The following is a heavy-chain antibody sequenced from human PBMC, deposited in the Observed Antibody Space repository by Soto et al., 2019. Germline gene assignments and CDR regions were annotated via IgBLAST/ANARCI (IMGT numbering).Heavy chain of an antibody. CDR2: IYSGGST. CDR3: ARDVESSGRLEYFQH. CDR1: GFTVSSNY. V-gene: IGHV3-53*01. D-gene: IGHD3-22*01. J-gene: IGHJ1*01. Sequence: EVQLVESGGGLIQPGGSLRLSCAASGFTVSSNYMSWVRQAPGKGLEWVSVIYSGGSTYYADSVKGRFIISRDNSKNTLYLQMNSLRAEDTAVYYCARDVESSGRLEYFQHWGQGTLVTVSS.